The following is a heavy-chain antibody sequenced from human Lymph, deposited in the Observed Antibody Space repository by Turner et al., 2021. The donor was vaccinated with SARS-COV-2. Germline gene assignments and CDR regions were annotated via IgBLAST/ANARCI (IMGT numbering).Heavy chain of an antibody. CDR3: AKDASFSSGYDCIDY. CDR1: GFTFSSYA. CDR2: ISMSGCST. Sequence: EVQLLESGGGLVHHAGSLILHCAAPGFTFSSYAMSWFRQARGKGLDCVSCISMSGCSTYYADSVKGRFTISRDNSKTTLYLQIISLRAKDTALYFCAKDASFSSGYDCIDYWGQGTLVTVSS. V-gene: IGHV3-23*01. D-gene: IGHD5-12*01. J-gene: IGHJ4*02.